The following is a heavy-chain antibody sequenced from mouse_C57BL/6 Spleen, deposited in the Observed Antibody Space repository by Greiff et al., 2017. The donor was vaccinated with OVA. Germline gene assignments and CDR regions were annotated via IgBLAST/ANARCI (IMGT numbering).Heavy chain of an antibody. V-gene: IGHV1-66*01. J-gene: IGHJ2*01. CDR2: IYPGSGNT. CDR1: GYSFTSYY. D-gene: IGHD2-5*01. Sequence: VQLQQSGPELVKPGASVKISCKASGYSFTSYYIHWVKQRPGQGLEWIGWIYPGSGNTKYNEKFKGKATITADTSSSTAYMPLSSLTSEDSAVYYCARREYYSNYDYFDYWGQGTTLTVSS. CDR3: ARREYYSNYDYFDY.